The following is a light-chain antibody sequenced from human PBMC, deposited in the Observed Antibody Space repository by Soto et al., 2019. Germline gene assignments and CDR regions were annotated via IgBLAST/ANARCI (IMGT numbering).Light chain of an antibody. CDR1: KNDIGVYDF. CDR3: GSWDSSLSAYV. CDR2: EVV. Sequence: QSALTQPPSASGSPGQSVTISCTGTKNDIGVYDFVSWYQHHPGKAPRLIIYEVVQRPSGVPDRFSGSKSGNTASLTVSGLQAADEADYYCGSWDSSLSAYVFGTGTQLTVL. V-gene: IGLV2-8*01. J-gene: IGLJ1*01.